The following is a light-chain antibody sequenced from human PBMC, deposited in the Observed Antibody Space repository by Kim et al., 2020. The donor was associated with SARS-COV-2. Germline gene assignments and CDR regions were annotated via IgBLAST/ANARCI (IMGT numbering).Light chain of an antibody. CDR1: QGISNS. V-gene: IGKV1-27*01. J-gene: IGKJ1*01. CDR3: QKYNSAPWT. CDR2: GAS. Sequence: ASGGDRVTSTCRASQGISNSLAWYQQKPGKGPKVLIYGASTLQSGVPSRFRGSGTGTDFTLTISSLQPEDVATYYCQKYNSAPWTLGQGTKVDIK.